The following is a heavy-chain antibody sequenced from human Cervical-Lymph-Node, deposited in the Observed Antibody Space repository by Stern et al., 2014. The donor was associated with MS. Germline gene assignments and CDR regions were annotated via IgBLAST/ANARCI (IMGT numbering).Heavy chain of an antibody. J-gene: IGHJ5*02. CDR1: GFTFSDYS. CDR2: ITNSGSSM. V-gene: IGHV3-21*01. D-gene: IGHD2-2*01. CDR3: ASTLHGGLYNWFDP. Sequence: EVQLVESGGGLVTPGGSLRLSCAASGFTFSDYSMNWVRQAPGKGLEWVSSITNSGSSMYYGDSVKGRFTISRDHAKNTLYLQMDSLSAEDTATYFCASTLHGGLYNWFDPWGQGTLVTVSS.